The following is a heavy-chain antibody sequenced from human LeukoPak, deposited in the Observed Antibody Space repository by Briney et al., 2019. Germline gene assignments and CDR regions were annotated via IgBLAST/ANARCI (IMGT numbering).Heavy chain of an antibody. D-gene: IGHD3-22*01. CDR3: AKAPILIYPSGLYSHFDY. J-gene: IGHJ4*02. CDR1: GFTFSSYA. Sequence: GGSLRLSCAASGFTFSSYAMSWVRQAPGKGLEWVSAISGSGGSTFYADSVKGRFTISRDNSKNTLFLQMNSLRAEDTAVYYCAKAPILIYPSGLYSHFDYWGQGTLVTVSS. CDR2: ISGSGGST. V-gene: IGHV3-23*01.